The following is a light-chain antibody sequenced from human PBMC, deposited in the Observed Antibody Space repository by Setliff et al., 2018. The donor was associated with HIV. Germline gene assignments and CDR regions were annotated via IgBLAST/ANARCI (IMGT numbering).Light chain of an antibody. CDR2: EVR. V-gene: IGLV2-14*01. CDR3: SSYTSSNTFYV. Sequence: QSVLTQPASVSGSPGQSITISCTGTSSDVGGYSYVSWYQQHPGKAPKLIIYEVRNRPSGVSNRFSGSKSGNTASLTISGLQAEDEADYYCSSYTSSNTFYVFGTGTKVTVL. CDR1: SSDVGGYSY. J-gene: IGLJ1*01.